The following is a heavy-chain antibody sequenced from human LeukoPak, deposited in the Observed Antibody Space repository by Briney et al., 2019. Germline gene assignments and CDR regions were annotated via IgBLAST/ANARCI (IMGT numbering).Heavy chain of an antibody. D-gene: IGHD6-13*01. CDR2: MNTDGSTT. CDR1: GFTFSSYW. CDR3: GSAAASPGHFQH. J-gene: IGHJ1*01. Sequence: GGSLRLSCAASGFTFSSYWMHWVRHVPGKGLVWVSHMNTDGSTTSYADSVKGRFTISRDNAKNTLYLQMNSLRAEDTAVYYCGSAAASPGHFQHWGQGTVVTVSS. V-gene: IGHV3-74*01.